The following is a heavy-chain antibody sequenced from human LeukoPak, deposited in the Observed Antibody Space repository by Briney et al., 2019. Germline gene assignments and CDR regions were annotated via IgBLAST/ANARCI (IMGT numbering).Heavy chain of an antibody. CDR1: GYTFTSYG. V-gene: IGHV1-18*01. CDR2: ISAYNGNT. CDR3: ATPEYDFWSGYQEYFQH. D-gene: IGHD3-3*01. Sequence: ASVKVSCKASGYTFTSYGISWVRQAPGQGLEWMGWISAYNGNTNYAQKLQGRVTMTTDTSTSTAYMELRSLRSDDTAVYYCATPEYDFWSGYQEYFQHWGQGTLVTVSS. J-gene: IGHJ1*01.